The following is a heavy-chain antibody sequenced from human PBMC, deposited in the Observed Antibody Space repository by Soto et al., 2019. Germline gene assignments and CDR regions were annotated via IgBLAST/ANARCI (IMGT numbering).Heavy chain of an antibody. V-gene: IGHV3-30*18. CDR1: GFTFSSYG. J-gene: IGHJ4*02. CDR3: AKDIAAAGNTLDY. Sequence: GGSLRLSCAASGFTFSSYGMHWVRQAPGKGLEWVAVISYDGSNKYYADSVKGRFTISRDNSKNTLYLQMNSLRAEDTAVYYCAKDIAAAGNTLDYWGQGTLVTVSS. D-gene: IGHD6-13*01. CDR2: ISYDGSNK.